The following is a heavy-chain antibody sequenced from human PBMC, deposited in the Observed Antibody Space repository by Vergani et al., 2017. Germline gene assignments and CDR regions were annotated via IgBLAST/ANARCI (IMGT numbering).Heavy chain of an antibody. D-gene: IGHD4-11*01. J-gene: IGHJ6*03. CDR1: GGSFTSYH. Sequence: QVQLQQWAGALLKPSETLSLTCVVNGGSFTSYHWTWIRQSPGEELEWVGDIEHTGRPDYNPSLRSRLTMSFDKSRNQFSLTLNSVTDTDTAIYFCASVNTETNGHLYYYYYMDVWGQGTAVTVS. CDR3: ASVNTETNGHLYYYYYMDV. V-gene: IGHV4-34*01. CDR2: IEHTGRP.